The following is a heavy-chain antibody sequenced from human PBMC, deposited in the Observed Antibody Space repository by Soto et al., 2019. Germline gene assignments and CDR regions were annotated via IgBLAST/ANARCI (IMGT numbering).Heavy chain of an antibody. CDR3: ASLPTKNLRHLPTVIHHYYYYMDV. CDR1: SGSISSSNW. Sequence: TLSLTCAVSSGSISSSNWWSWVRQPPGKGLEWIGEIYHSGSTNYNPSLKSRVTISVDKSKNQFSLKLSSVTAADTAVYYCASLPTKNLRHLPTVIHHYYYYMDVWGKGSTVTVSS. J-gene: IGHJ6*03. D-gene: IGHD4-4*01. V-gene: IGHV4-4*02. CDR2: IYHSGST.